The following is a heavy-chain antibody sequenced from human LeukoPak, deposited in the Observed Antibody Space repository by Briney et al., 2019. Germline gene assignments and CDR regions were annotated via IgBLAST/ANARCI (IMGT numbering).Heavy chain of an antibody. Sequence: AASVKVSCKASGYTFTSYDINWVRQATGQGLEWMGWMNPNSGNTGYAQKFQGRVTMTRNTSISTAYMELSSLRSEDTAVYYCASGGEDYGDYVIGYWGQGTLVTVSS. D-gene: IGHD4-17*01. CDR1: GYTFTSYD. V-gene: IGHV1-8*01. J-gene: IGHJ4*02. CDR2: MNPNSGNT. CDR3: ASGGEDYGDYVIGY.